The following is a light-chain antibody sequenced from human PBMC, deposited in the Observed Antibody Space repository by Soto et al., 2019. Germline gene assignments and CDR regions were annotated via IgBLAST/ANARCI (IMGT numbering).Light chain of an antibody. CDR1: HYISNY. J-gene: IGKJ1*01. CDR2: AVS. V-gene: IGKV1-16*02. CDR3: QQYNSYPWT. Sequence: DIQMTQPPSSLSASVGDRVTITCRASHYISNYLAWFQQKPGKAPTSLMYAVSYLQSGVPSKFSGSGSGTEFNLTISSLQTEDFATYYCQQYNSYPWTFGQGTKVDLK.